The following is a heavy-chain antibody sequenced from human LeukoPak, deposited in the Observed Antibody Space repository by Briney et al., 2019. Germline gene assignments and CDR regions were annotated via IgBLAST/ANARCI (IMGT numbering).Heavy chain of an antibody. J-gene: IGHJ4*02. V-gene: IGHV4-34*01. CDR3: ARGRILYYYDSSGYYARYFDY. CDR2: INHSGST. Sequence: PSETLSLTCAVYGGSFSGYYWSWIRQPPGKGLEWIGEINHSGSTNYNPSLKSRVTISVDTSKNQFSPKLSSVTAADTAVYYCARGRILYYYDSSGYYARYFDYWGQGTLVTVSS. D-gene: IGHD3-22*01. CDR1: GGSFSGYY.